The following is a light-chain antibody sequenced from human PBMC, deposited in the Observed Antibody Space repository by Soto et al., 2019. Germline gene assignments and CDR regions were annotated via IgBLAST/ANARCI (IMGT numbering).Light chain of an antibody. Sequence: EIVMTQSPATLSVSAGDRATLSCRASQSVSSKLAWYQQKPGQAPRLLIYGASTRATGIPARFSGSGSGTEFTLTISSLQSEDFAAYYCQQYNNWPLTFGGGTKVEIK. J-gene: IGKJ4*01. CDR2: GAS. CDR1: QSVSSK. CDR3: QQYNNWPLT. V-gene: IGKV3-15*01.